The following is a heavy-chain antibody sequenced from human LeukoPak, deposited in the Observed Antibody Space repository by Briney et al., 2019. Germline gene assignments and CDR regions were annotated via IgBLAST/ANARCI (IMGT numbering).Heavy chain of an antibody. Sequence: GESLKISCKGSGYIFTSYWISWVRQMPGKGLEWMGIIYPGDSDTRYSPSFQGQVTISADKSISTAYLQWSSLKASDTAMYYCARIQSYDYYGMDVWGQGTTVTVSS. V-gene: IGHV5-51*01. CDR3: ARIQSYDYYGMDV. J-gene: IGHJ6*02. D-gene: IGHD5-18*01. CDR2: IYPGDSDT. CDR1: GYIFTSYW.